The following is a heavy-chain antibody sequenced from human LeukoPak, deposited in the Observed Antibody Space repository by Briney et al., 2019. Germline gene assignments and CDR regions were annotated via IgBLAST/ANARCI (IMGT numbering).Heavy chain of an antibody. D-gene: IGHD5-12*01. Sequence: ASVRVSCKASGYTFTGFYIHWVRQAPGQGLEWMGWINPNSGGTNYAQKFQGRVTMTRDTSISTAYMELSRLTSDDTAIYYCARDWFVDSGDDPFPFDYWGQGTLVSVSS. J-gene: IGHJ4*02. V-gene: IGHV1-2*02. CDR1: GYTFTGFY. CDR3: ARDWFVDSGDDPFPFDY. CDR2: INPNSGGT.